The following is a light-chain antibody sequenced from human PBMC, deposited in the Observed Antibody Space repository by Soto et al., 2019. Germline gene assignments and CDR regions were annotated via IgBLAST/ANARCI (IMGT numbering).Light chain of an antibody. J-gene: IGLJ1*01. CDR2: EVT. V-gene: IGLV2-8*01. CDR3: SSYSGTNNYV. Sequence: LTQPPSASGSPGQSVTISCTGTSSDVGGYNFVSWYQQHPGKAPKLIIYEVTKRPSGVPDRFSGSKSGNTASLTVSGLQAEDEADYYCSSYSGTNNYVFGTGTKLTVL. CDR1: SSDVGGYNF.